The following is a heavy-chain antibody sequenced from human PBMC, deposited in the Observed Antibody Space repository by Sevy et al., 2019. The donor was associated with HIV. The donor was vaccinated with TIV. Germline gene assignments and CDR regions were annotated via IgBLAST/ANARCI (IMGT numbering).Heavy chain of an antibody. Sequence: GGSLRLSCAASGFTFSNAWMSWVRQAPGKGLEWVGRIKSKTDDGTTDYAAPVKGRFTISRDDSKNTLYLQMNSLKTEDTAVYYCITDGDCSSTSCYYYYYYGMDVWGQGTTVTVSS. CDR1: GFTFSNAW. D-gene: IGHD2-2*03. J-gene: IGHJ6*02. V-gene: IGHV3-15*01. CDR3: ITDGDCSSTSCYYYYYYGMDV. CDR2: IKSKTDDGTT.